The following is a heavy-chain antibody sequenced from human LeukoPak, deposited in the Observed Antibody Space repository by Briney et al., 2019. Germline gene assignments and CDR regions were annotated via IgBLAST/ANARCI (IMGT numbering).Heavy chain of an antibody. V-gene: IGHV3-74*03. D-gene: IGHD3-22*01. CDR3: VRSAFHAGSGNYYDY. Sequence: GGSLRLSCAASGFTFSNYWIHWVSQAPGKGLVWVSRIDNAGSITTYADSVKGRFTISRDNAENTLYLQMNSLRVEDTAVYYCVRSAFHAGSGNYYDYWGQGTLVTVSS. CDR2: IDNAGSIT. CDR1: GFTFSNYW. J-gene: IGHJ4*02.